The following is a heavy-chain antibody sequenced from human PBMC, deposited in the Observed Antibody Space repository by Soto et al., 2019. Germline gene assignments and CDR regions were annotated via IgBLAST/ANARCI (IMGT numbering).Heavy chain of an antibody. D-gene: IGHD2-15*01. CDR2: IYYSGSA. J-gene: IGHJ3*02. CDR3: ARLGYRHAFDI. Sequence: PSETLSLTGTVSGGSISSSRYYWGWGRQPPGKGLGWIGRIYYSGSAYYNPSLKSRVTISVDTSKNQFSLKLSSVTAADTAVYYCARLGYRHAFDIWGQGTMVTVSS. CDR1: GGSISSSRYY. V-gene: IGHV4-39*01.